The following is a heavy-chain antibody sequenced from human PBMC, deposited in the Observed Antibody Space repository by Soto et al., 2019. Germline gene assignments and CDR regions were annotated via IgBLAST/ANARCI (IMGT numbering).Heavy chain of an antibody. CDR3: ARPTSIYYYGMDV. Sequence: GASVKVSCKASGYTFSSYGISWVRQAPGQGLEWMGWMSAYNGNTNYAQKLQDRVTMTTDTSTSTAYMELRSLRSDDTAVYYCARPTSIYYYGMDVWGQGTTVTLS. D-gene: IGHD3-16*01. J-gene: IGHJ6*02. V-gene: IGHV1-18*01. CDR2: MSAYNGNT. CDR1: GYTFSSYG.